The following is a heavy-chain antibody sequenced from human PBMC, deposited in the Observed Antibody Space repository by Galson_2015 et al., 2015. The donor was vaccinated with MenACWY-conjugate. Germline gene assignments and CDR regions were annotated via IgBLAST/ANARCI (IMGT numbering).Heavy chain of an antibody. J-gene: IGHJ4*02. V-gene: IGHV3-23*01. CDR1: GFTFSNFA. CDR2: LSGSGGAT. CDR3: AKYPSYDDYQFFDY. Sequence: SLRLSCAASGFTFSNFAMGWVRQAPGKGLAWVSTLSGSGGATFYTDSVKGRFTISRDNSKNTQYLQMNSLRVEDTAIYYCAKYPSYDDYQFFDYWGRGTLVTVSS. D-gene: IGHD4-17*01.